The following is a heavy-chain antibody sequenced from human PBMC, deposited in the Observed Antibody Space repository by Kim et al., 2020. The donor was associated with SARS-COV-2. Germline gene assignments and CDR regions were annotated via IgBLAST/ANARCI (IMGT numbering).Heavy chain of an antibody. CDR3: AKDPFYDYTYNWFDS. D-gene: IGHD4-4*01. V-gene: IGHV3-23*01. J-gene: IGHJ5*02. CDR2: ISGSGST. Sequence: GGSLRLSCAASGFTFSSYAMSWVRQAPGKGLEWVSSISGSGSTYYTDSVKGRFTISRDNSKNTLYLRLSSLRADDTAIYYCAKDPFYDYTYNWFDSWGQG. CDR1: GFTFSSYA.